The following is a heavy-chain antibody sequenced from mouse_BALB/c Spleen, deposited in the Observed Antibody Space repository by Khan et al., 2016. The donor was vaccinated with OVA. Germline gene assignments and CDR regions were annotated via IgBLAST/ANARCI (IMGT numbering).Heavy chain of an antibody. CDR2: IIYSGTT. CDR3: ARSRGRGFFDV. CDR1: GYSITSDFA. V-gene: IGHV3-2*02. J-gene: IGHJ1*01. D-gene: IGHD1-1*01. Sequence: EVQLQESGPGLVKPSQSLSLTCTVTGYSITSDFAWNWIRQFPGNKLEWMGYIIYSGTTSYNPSLKSRISITRDTSKNQFFLQLSSVTTEDTATYYCARSRGRGFFDVWGAGTTVTVSS.